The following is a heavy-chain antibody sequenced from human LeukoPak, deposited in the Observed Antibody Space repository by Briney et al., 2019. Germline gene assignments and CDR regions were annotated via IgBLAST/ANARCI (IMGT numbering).Heavy chain of an antibody. CDR3: ARDARGYDAFDI. V-gene: IGHV3-21*01. D-gene: IGHD2-15*01. Sequence: PGGSLRLSCAASGFTFSSYSMNWVRQAPGKGLEWVSSISSSSSYIYYADSVKGRFTISRDNAKNSLYLQMNSLRAEDTAVYYCARDARGYDAFDIWGQGTMVTVSS. CDR2: ISSSSSYI. CDR1: GFTFSSYS. J-gene: IGHJ3*02.